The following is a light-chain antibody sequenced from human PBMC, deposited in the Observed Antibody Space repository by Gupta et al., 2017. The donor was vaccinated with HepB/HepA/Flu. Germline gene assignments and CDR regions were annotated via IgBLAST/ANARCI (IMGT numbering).Light chain of an antibody. CDR1: NSDVAIYYL. V-gene: IGLV2-23*02. J-gene: IGLJ2*01. CDR2: EVS. Sequence: ALTQPAHMVGFPGQVIHISVIGTNSDVAIYYLVSWYQQHPGKAPKHMIYEVSKRPSAVTNRFSGSKSGNTASLTISGLQAEDEADYFCCSYVGSNTMVFGGGTKLTVL. CDR3: CSYVGSNTMV.